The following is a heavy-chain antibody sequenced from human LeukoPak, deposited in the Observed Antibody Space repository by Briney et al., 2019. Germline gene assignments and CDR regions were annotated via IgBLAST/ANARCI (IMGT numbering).Heavy chain of an antibody. V-gene: IGHV3-23*01. CDR3: AKSRILLWFGDLDY. J-gene: IGHJ4*02. CDR1: GFTFSAYS. D-gene: IGHD3-10*01. CDR2: ISGTGERT. Sequence: PGGSLRLSCAASGFTFSAYSMSWVRQAPGKGLEWVSIISGTGERTYYADSVKGRFTVSRDTSKNTLSLEMNGLRVDDTAIYYCAKSRILLWFGDLDYWGQGTLVTVSS.